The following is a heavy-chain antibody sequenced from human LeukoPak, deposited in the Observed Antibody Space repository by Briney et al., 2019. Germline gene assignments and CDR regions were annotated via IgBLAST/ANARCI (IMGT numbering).Heavy chain of an antibody. J-gene: IGHJ3*02. Sequence: PGGSLRLSCAASGFTFSSYGMNWVRQAPGKGLEWVAVISSDGSNKYYADSVKGRFTISRDNSKNTLYLQMNSLRAEDTAVYYCTKDRRLGYRSGGSCHPHDAFDIWGQGTMVTVSS. V-gene: IGHV3-30*18. CDR2: ISSDGSNK. D-gene: IGHD2-15*01. CDR3: TKDRRLGYRSGGSCHPHDAFDI. CDR1: GFTFSSYG.